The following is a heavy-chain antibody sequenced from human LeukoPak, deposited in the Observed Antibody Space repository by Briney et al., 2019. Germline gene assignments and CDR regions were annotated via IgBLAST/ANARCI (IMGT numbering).Heavy chain of an antibody. D-gene: IGHD6-13*01. CDR2: ISSSSSYI. J-gene: IGHJ4*02. V-gene: IGHV3-21*01. CDR1: GFTFSSYS. CDR3: ARDHLAAAGRVFDY. Sequence: PGGSLRLSCAASGFTFSSYSMNWVRQAPGKGLEWVSSISSSSSYIYYADSVKGRFTISRDNAKNSLYLQMNSLRAEDTAVYYCARDHLAAAGRVFDYWGQGTLVTVSS.